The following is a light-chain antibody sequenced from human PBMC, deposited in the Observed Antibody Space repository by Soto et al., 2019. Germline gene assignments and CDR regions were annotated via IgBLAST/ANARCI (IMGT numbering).Light chain of an antibody. CDR2: GAS. Sequence: DIQMTQSPSSLSASIGDRVTITCRASQTISRYLNWYQQKPGKAPKLLILGASTLQTGAPSRFSGSGSGTDITLTITSLQPEDFATYYRQQSYYTPFGFGGGTKVEIK. CDR1: QTISRY. CDR3: QQSYYTPFG. V-gene: IGKV1-39*01. J-gene: IGKJ4*01.